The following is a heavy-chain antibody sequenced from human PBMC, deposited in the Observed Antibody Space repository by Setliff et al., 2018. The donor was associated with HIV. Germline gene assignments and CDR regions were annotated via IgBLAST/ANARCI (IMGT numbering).Heavy chain of an antibody. Sequence: SETLSLTCAVSGGSISSDYWTWIRQPAGKGLEWIGRIYSSGATNYNPSLKSRVTMSVDTSKNQFSLKLSPVTAADTAVYHCARRNSGWYDAFDLWGQGSPVTVSS. D-gene: IGHD6-19*01. CDR3: ARRNSGWYDAFDL. J-gene: IGHJ4*02. V-gene: IGHV4-4*07. CDR1: GGSISSDY. CDR2: IYSSGAT.